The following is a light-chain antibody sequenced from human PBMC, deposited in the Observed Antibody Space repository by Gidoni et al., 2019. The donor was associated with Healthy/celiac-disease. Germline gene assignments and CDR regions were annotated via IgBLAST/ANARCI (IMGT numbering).Light chain of an antibody. CDR1: QSVSSY. CDR3: QQRSNWPWT. V-gene: IGKV3-11*01. J-gene: IGKJ1*01. CDR2: DAS. Sequence: EIVLTQSPATLSLSPGERATLSCRASQSVSSYLAWYQQQPGLAPRLLIYDASNRATGIPARFSGSGSGTDFTLTISSLEPEDFAVYYCQQRSNWPWTFGQGTKVEIK.